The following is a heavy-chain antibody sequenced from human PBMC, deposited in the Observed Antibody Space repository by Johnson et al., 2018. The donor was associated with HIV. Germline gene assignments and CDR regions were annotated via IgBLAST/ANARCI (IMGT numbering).Heavy chain of an antibody. J-gene: IGHJ3*02. CDR3: TTGDCSGGSCHAFDI. V-gene: IGHV3-15*01. CDR2: IKTKTEGGPT. CDR1: GFTFSDVW. Sequence: VQLVESGGGSVKPGDSLRLSCAASGFTFSDVWMTWVRQAPGRGLEWLGRIKTKTEGGPTDYAAPVKGRFTISRDDSINTVYLQMNSLKSEDMAVYYCTTGDCSGGSCHAFDIWGQGTMVTVSS. D-gene: IGHD2-15*01.